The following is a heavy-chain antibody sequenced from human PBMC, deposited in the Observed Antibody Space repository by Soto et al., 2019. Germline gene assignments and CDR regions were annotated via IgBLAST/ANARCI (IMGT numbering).Heavy chain of an antibody. Sequence: QVQLVQSGAAVKRPGSSVKVSCTASGDTFNFYSINWVRQAPGLGLEWMGRVNPIVSMSNYAQKFQGRVTMTADKSTSTAYMELSSLRSENTSIYYCASSDVLGYLAFDYWGQGALVTVSS. D-gene: IGHD3-9*01. CDR1: GDTFNFYS. CDR2: VNPIVSMS. CDR3: ASSDVLGYLAFDY. V-gene: IGHV1-69*02. J-gene: IGHJ4*02.